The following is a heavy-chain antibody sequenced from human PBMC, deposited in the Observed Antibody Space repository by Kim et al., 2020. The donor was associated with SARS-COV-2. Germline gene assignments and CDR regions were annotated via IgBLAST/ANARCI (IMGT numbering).Heavy chain of an antibody. CDR3: ARGYGSGSYWAGPTTYYFDY. CDR1: GGSISSSNW. Sequence: SETLSLTCAVSGGSISSSNWWSWVRQPPGKGLEWIGEIYHSGSTNYNPSLKSRVTISVDKSKNQFSLKLSSVTAADTAVYYCARGYGSGSYWAGPTTYYFDYWGQGTLVTVSS. V-gene: IGHV4-4*02. D-gene: IGHD3-10*01. CDR2: IYHSGST. J-gene: IGHJ4*02.